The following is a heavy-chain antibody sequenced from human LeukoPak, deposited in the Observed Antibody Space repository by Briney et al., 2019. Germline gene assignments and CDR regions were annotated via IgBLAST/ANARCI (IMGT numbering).Heavy chain of an antibody. J-gene: IGHJ5*02. CDR3: ARHGNYRWFDP. CDR1: GGSISSGGYS. Sequence: SETLSLTCTVSGGSISSGGYSWSWIRQPPGKGLEWIGYIYYSGSTNYNPSLKSRVTISVDTSKNQFSLKLSSVTAADTAVYYCARHGNYRWFDPWGQGTLVTVSS. D-gene: IGHD4-17*01. V-gene: IGHV4-61*08. CDR2: IYYSGST.